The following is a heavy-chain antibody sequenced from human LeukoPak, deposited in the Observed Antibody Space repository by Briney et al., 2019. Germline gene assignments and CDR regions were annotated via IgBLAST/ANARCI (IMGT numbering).Heavy chain of an antibody. D-gene: IGHD3-22*01. V-gene: IGHV4-61*02. CDR1: GGSISSGSYY. CDR3: ARADDSSGYYYDAFDI. CDR2: IYTSGST. Sequence: SETLSLTCTVSGGSISSGSYYWSWIRQPAGKGLEWIGRIYTSGSTNYNPSLKSRVTISVDTSKNQFSLKLSSVTAADTAVYYYARADDSSGYYYDAFDIWGQGTMVTVSS. J-gene: IGHJ3*02.